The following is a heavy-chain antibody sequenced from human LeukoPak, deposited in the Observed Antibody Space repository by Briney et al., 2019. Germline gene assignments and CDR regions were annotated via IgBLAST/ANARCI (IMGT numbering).Heavy chain of an antibody. D-gene: IGHD3-10*01. V-gene: IGHV3-48*03. CDR1: GFTFISYE. CDR2: ISTSGGTT. CDR3: AKDLWFGELLH. Sequence: PGGSLRLSCAASGFTFISYEMNWVRQAPGKGLEWVSHISTSGGTTYYADSVKGRFTISRDNSKNTLYLQMNSLRAEDTAVYYCAKDLWFGELLHWGQGTLVTVSS. J-gene: IGHJ4*02.